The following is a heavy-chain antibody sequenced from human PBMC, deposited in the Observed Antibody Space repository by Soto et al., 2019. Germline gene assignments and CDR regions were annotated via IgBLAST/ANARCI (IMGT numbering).Heavy chain of an antibody. CDR3: ARDLDTAMVNWFDP. Sequence: EVQLVESGGGLVQPGGSLRLSCAASGFTFSSYSMNWVRQAPGKGLAWVSYISSRSSTIYYADSVKGRFTISRDNAKNSLYLQMNSLRDEDTAVYYCARDLDTAMVNWFDPWGQGTLVTVSS. D-gene: IGHD5-18*01. J-gene: IGHJ5*02. V-gene: IGHV3-48*02. CDR1: GFTFSSYS. CDR2: ISSRSSTI.